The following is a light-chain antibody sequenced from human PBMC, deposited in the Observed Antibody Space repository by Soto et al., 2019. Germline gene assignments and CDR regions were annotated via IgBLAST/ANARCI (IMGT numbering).Light chain of an antibody. Sequence: QSVLTQPPSVSAAPGQKVTISCSGSSSNIGNNYVSWYQQLPGTATKLLIYDNNKRPSGIPDRFSGSKSGTSATLGITGLQTGDEADYYCGTWYSSLSAGQVFGGWTKLTVL. V-gene: IGLV1-51*01. CDR3: GTWYSSLSAGQV. J-gene: IGLJ2*01. CDR2: DNN. CDR1: SSNIGNNY.